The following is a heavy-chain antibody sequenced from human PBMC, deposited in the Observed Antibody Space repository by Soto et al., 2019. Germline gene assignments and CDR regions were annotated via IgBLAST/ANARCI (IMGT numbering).Heavy chain of an antibody. CDR1: GGAISGYY. V-gene: IGHV4-4*07. Sequence: SETLSLTCTVTGGAISGYYWTWIRQSDGEGLEWIGRIYSSGSTNYNPSLKSRVTISLDTSMNYFSLRLSSVTAADTSVYYCARGQRFSDWFDPWGQGTLVTVSS. J-gene: IGHJ5*02. CDR3: ARGQRFSDWFDP. CDR2: IYSSGST. D-gene: IGHD3-3*01.